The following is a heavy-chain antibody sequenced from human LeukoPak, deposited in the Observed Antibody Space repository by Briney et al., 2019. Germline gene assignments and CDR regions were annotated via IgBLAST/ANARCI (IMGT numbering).Heavy chain of an antibody. CDR1: GFTFSSYA. J-gene: IGHJ4*02. Sequence: PGGSLRLSCAASGFTFSSYAMSWVRQAPGKGLDWISVIYSGGTTYYADSVKGRFTNSRDISKNTLYLQMISLRADDTAVYYCAKTRGRYFDYWGQGTLVTVSS. CDR2: IYSGGTT. CDR3: AKTRGRYFDY. D-gene: IGHD3-10*01. V-gene: IGHV3-23*03.